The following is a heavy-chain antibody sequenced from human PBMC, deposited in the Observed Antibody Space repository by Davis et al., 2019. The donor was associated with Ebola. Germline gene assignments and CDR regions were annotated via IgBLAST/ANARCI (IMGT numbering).Heavy chain of an antibody. D-gene: IGHD2-21*02. CDR3: VRDPALVVTGGGWFFGL. CDR2: TSRSSNYI. Sequence: GESLKISCAVSGFTFSSYAIHWVRQAPGTWLEWVSFTSRSSNYIYYADSVKGRFTVSRDNAKNSLYLQMNSLRAEDTAVYYCVRDPALVVTGGGWFFGLWGRGTMVTVSS. J-gene: IGHJ2*01. V-gene: IGHV3-21*01. CDR1: GFTFSSYA.